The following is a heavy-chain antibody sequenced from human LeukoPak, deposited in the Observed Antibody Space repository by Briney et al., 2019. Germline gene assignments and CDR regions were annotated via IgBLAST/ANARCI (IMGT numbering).Heavy chain of an antibody. V-gene: IGHV3-30-3*01. CDR3: ARDGYSSGCPDY. Sequence: PGGSLRLSCAASGFTFSSYAMHWVRQAPGKGLEWVAVISYDGSNKYYADSVKGRFTISRDNSKNTLYLQMNSLRAEDTAVYYCARDGYSSGCPDYWGQGTLVTVSS. CDR2: ISYDGSNK. J-gene: IGHJ4*02. D-gene: IGHD6-19*01. CDR1: GFTFSSYA.